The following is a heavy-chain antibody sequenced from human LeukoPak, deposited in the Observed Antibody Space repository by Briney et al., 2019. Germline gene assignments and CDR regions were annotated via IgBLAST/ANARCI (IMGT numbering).Heavy chain of an antibody. V-gene: IGHV4-59*01. D-gene: IGHD3-16*01. Sequence: GSLRLSCAASGFTFSSYAMSWIRQPPGKGLEWIGYIYYSGSTNYNPSLKSRVTISVDTSKNQFSLKLSSVTAADTAVYYCARDQDGGGIDYWSQGTLVTVSS. CDR1: GFTFSSYA. J-gene: IGHJ4*02. CDR2: IYYSGST. CDR3: ARDQDGGGIDY.